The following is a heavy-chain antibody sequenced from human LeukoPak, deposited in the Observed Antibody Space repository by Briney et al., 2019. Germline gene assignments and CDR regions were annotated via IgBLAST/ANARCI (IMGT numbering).Heavy chain of an antibody. CDR3: ARPQDFALTGMNAFDI. CDR1: GYSFNTYW. CDR2: IYPGDSDT. J-gene: IGHJ3*02. D-gene: IGHD7-27*01. Sequence: GESLKISCKGSGYSFNTYWIGWVRQMPGKGLEWMGIIYPGDSDTKYSPSFQGQVTISADKSISTAYLQWSSLKASDTAMYYCARPQDFALTGMNAFDIWGQGTMVTVSS. V-gene: IGHV5-51*01.